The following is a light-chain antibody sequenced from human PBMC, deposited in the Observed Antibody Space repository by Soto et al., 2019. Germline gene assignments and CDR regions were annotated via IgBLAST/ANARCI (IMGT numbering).Light chain of an antibody. CDR2: AAS. CDR3: LQDRSYPRT. J-gene: IGKJ1*01. CDR1: QAIGND. V-gene: IGKV1-6*01. Sequence: AIQMTQSPSSLSASVGDRVTITCRASQAIGNDLGWYQQRPGKVPKLLIYAASALHSGVPSRFSGSGSGTDFPLTISSLQPEDFAIYYCLQDRSYPRTFGQGTKV.